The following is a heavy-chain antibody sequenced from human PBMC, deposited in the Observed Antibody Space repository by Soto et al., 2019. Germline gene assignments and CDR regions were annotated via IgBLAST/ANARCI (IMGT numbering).Heavy chain of an antibody. V-gene: IGHV3-74*01. CDR3: ARDNWNSY. D-gene: IGHD1-7*01. CDR1: GFTFSRYG. Sequence: GGSLRLSCAASGFTFSRYGMHWVRQAPGKGLMWVSRIHNDGSTTRYADSVKGRFTISRDNAKNTLYLQMSSLRVEDTAVYYCARDNWNSYWGQGTLVTVSS. CDR2: IHNDGSTT. J-gene: IGHJ4*01.